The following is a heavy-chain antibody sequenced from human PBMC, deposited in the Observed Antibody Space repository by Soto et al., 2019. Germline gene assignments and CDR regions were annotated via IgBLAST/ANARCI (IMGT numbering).Heavy chain of an antibody. CDR1: GFNFISYN. CDR3: ARDSYLVDAFDI. CDR2: IGSSSTI. V-gene: IGHV3-48*01. D-gene: IGHD2-2*01. J-gene: IGHJ3*02. Sequence: GGSLRVSWTAAGFNFISYNMNWVSKAPGKGLEWVSYIGSSSTIYYADSVKGRFTISRDNAKNSLYLQMNSLRAEDTAVYYCARDSYLVDAFDIWGQGTMVTVSS.